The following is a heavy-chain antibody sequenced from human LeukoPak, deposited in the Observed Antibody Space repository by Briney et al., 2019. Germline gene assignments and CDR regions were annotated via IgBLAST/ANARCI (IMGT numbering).Heavy chain of an antibody. Sequence: GGSLRLSCAASGFTFSSYEMNWVRQAPEKGLEWISYIGRSGDSIYYADSLKGRVTISRDNAKASLYLQMNSLRAEDTAVYYCAREAPGYGGFDYWGQGTLVTVSS. D-gene: IGHD4-23*01. V-gene: IGHV3-48*03. CDR2: IGRSGDSI. CDR1: GFTFSSYE. CDR3: AREAPGYGGFDY. J-gene: IGHJ4*02.